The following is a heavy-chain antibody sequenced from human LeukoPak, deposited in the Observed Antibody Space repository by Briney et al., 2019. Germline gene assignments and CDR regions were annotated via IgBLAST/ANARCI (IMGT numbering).Heavy chain of an antibody. CDR2: IYYSGST. V-gene: IGHV4-59*01. Sequence: PSETLSLTCTVSGGSISSYYWSWIRQPPGEGLEWIGYIYYSGSTNYNPSLKSRVTISVDTSKNQFSLKLSSVTAADTAVYYCARQRWVGDAFDIWGQGTMVTVSS. CDR1: GGSISSYY. D-gene: IGHD1-26*01. J-gene: IGHJ3*02. CDR3: ARQRWVGDAFDI.